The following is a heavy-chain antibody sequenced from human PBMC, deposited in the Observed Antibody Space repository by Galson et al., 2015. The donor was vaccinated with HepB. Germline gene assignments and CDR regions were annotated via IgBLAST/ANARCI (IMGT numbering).Heavy chain of an antibody. CDR2: ITSSGSYK. CDR1: GFTFRSYT. Sequence: SLRLSCAASGFTFRSYTIDWVRQAPGKGLEWVSSITSSGSYKFYADSVRSRFTISRDNAKNSLYLQMNSLRAEDTAVYFCARDPALGENYFDYWGQGTLVTVSS. CDR3: ARDPALGENYFDY. D-gene: IGHD3-10*01. V-gene: IGHV3-21*01. J-gene: IGHJ4*02.